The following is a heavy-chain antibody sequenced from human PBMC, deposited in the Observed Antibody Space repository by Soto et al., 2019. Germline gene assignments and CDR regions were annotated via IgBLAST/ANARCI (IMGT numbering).Heavy chain of an antibody. CDR1: GFTFSSYG. Sequence: DSGGGVVQPGRSLRLSCAASGFTFSSYGMHWVRQAPGKGLEWVAVISYDGSNKYYADSVKGRFTISRDNSKNTLYLQMNSLRAEDTAVYYCAKAPMTTAVIALDYWGQGTLVTVSS. V-gene: IGHV3-30*18. CDR2: ISYDGSNK. D-gene: IGHD4-17*01. CDR3: AKAPMTTAVIALDY. J-gene: IGHJ4*02.